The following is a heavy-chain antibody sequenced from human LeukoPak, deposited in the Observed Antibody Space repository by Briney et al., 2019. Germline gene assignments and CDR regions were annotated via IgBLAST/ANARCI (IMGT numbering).Heavy chain of an antibody. J-gene: IGHJ4*02. CDR2: INHSGST. D-gene: IGHD2-2*01. CDR1: GVSFSGYY. V-gene: IGHV4-34*01. Sequence: SETLSLTCAVYGVSFSGYYWSWIRQPPGKGLEWIGEINHSGSTNYNPSLKSRVTISVDTSKNQFSLKLSSVTAADTAVYYCARGRGSTSLYYFDYWGQGTLVTVSS. CDR3: ARGRGSTSLYYFDY.